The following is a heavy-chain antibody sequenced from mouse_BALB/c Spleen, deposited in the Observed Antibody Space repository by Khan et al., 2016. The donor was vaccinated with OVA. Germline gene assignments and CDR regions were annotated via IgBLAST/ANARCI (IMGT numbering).Heavy chain of an antibody. CDR2: ISSGGTYT. D-gene: IGHD2-3*01. CDR1: GFTLGRYA. V-gene: IGHV5-9-3*01. CDR3: ARSDGYYGRGAMDY. J-gene: IGHJ4*01. Sequence: EVQLVESGGGLVKPGGSLKVSCAVSGFTLGRYAMSWVRQTPEKRLEWVATISSGGTYTYYPDSVKGRFTISRDNAETTLYMQMSSLRSEDTAIYYCARSDGYYGRGAMDYWGQGTSVTVSS.